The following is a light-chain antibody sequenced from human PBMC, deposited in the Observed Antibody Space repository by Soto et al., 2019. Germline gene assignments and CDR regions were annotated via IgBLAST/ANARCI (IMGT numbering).Light chain of an antibody. J-gene: IGKJ4*01. CDR2: GAS. CDR1: QTISND. Sequence: EVVMTQSPATVSVSPGEGVTLSCRASQTISNDLAWYQQKPGQAPRLLIYGASTRATGVPARFSGGGSGTGFTLTSSSLQSDDVALYYCQQNNKWPPVTFGGGTKVEIK. V-gene: IGKV3-15*01. CDR3: QQNNKWPPVT.